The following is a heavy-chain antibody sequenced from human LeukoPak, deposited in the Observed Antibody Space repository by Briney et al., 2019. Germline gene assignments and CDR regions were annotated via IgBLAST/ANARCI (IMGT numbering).Heavy chain of an antibody. V-gene: IGHV1-2*02. CDR2: INPNSAGT. J-gene: IGHJ4*02. D-gene: IGHD2-2*01. CDR3: ARRYCSSTSCYYFDY. Sequence: ASVKVSCKASGYTFIDYYMHWVRQAPGQGLEWMGWINPNSAGTNYAQNFQGRVTMTRDTSINTAYMELTRLRSDDTAVYYCARRYCSSTSCYYFDYWGQGTLVTVSS. CDR1: GYTFIDYY.